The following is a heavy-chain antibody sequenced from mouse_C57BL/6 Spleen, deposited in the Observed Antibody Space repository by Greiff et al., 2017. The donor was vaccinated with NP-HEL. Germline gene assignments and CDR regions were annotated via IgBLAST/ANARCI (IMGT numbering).Heavy chain of an antibody. D-gene: IGHD2-4*01. CDR2: IYPGDGDT. CDR3: ARGRHYDYAMDY. Sequence: HVKQSGAELVKPGASVKISCKASGYAFSSYWMNWVKQRPGKGLEWIGQIYPGDGDTNYNGKFKGKATLTADKSSSTAYMQLSSLTSEDSAVYFCARGRHYDYAMDYWGQGTSVTVSS. J-gene: IGHJ4*01. CDR1: GYAFSSYW. V-gene: IGHV1-80*01.